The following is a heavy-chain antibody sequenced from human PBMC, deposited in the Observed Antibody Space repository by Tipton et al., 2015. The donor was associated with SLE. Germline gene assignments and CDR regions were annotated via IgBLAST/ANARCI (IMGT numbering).Heavy chain of an antibody. CDR2: INHSGST. CDR3: VRERGKVHWYFDL. J-gene: IGHJ2*01. V-gene: IGHV4-34*01. D-gene: IGHD3-10*01. Sequence: TLSLTCAVYGGSFSGYYWSWIRQPPGKGLEWVGEINHSGSTNYNPSLKSRVTISVDTSKNQFSLKLSSVTAADTAAYYCVRERGKVHWYFDLWGRGTLVTVSS. CDR1: GGSFSGYY.